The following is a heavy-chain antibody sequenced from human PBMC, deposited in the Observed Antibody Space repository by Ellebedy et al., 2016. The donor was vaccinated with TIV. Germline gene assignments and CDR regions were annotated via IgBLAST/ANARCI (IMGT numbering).Heavy chain of an antibody. V-gene: IGHV3-43*02. D-gene: IGHD2-15*01. Sequence: GESLKISCAASGFTFADYAMHWVRQAPGKGLEWVSLISGDGDITYYAESVKGRFTISRDNSKDSLYLQMSSLRIEETALYYCAILRRYFDYWGHGTLVTVSS. CDR1: GFTFADYA. CDR3: AILRRYFDY. CDR2: ISGDGDIT. J-gene: IGHJ4*01.